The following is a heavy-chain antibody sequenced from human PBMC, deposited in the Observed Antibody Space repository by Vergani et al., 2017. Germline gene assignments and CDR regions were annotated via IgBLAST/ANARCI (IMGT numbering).Heavy chain of an antibody. D-gene: IGHD5-18*01. V-gene: IGHV4-31*03. CDR1: GGSISSGGYY. CDR2: IYYSGST. Sequence: QVQLQESGPGLVKPSQTLSLTCTVSGGSISSGGYYWSWIRQHPGKGLEWIGYIYYSGSTYYNPSLKSRVTISVDTSKNQFSLKLSSVTAADTAVYYCARGLYSYGRRTYYFDYWGQGTLVTVSS. CDR3: ARGLYSYGRRTYYFDY. J-gene: IGHJ4*02.